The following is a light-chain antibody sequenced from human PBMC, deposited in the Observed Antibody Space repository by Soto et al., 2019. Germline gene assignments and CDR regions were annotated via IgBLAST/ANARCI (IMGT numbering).Light chain of an antibody. CDR1: QSVLYSSNNKNY. J-gene: IGKJ3*01. CDR2: WAS. Sequence: DIVMTQSPDSLAVSLGERATINCKSSQSVLYSSNNKNYLAWYQQKAGQPPKLLIYWASTRESGVPDRFSGSGSGTDFTLTISSLQAEDVAVYYCHQYYGTPFTFGPGTKVDIK. V-gene: IGKV4-1*01. CDR3: HQYYGTPFT.